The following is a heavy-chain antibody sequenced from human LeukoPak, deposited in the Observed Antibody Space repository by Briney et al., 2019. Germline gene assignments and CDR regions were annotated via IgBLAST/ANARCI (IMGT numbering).Heavy chain of an antibody. CDR1: GGSVTTYH. Sequence: SETLSLTCAVSGGSVTTYHWTWIRQPPGKGLEWIGHIHYSGGADYNPSLKSRVSMSLDTSKNHFSLRLTSVTAADTGVYFCAKDHLPGIVVADRDYWGQGTLVTVSS. CDR2: IHYSGGA. CDR3: AKDHLPGIVVADRDY. J-gene: IGHJ4*02. V-gene: IGHV4-59*02. D-gene: IGHD6-19*01.